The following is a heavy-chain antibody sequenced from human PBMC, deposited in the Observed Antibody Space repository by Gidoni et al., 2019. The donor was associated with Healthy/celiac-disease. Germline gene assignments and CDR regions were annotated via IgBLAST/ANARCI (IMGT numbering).Heavy chain of an antibody. D-gene: IGHD4-17*01. CDR1: GGSFSGYY. J-gene: IGHJ6*02. CDR3: ARLKARSIKERRPVTRMTGQEDYGMDV. CDR2: NNHSGST. V-gene: IGHV4-34*01. Sequence: QVQLQQWGAGLLKPSETLSLTCAVYGGSFSGYYWCWIRQPPGKGLEWIGENNHSGSTNYNPSLKSRVTISVDTSKNQFSLKLSSVTAADTAVYYCARLKARSIKERRPVTRMTGQEDYGMDVWGQGTTVTVSS.